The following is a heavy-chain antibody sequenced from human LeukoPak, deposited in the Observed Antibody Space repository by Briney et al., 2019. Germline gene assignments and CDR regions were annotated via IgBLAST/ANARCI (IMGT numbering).Heavy chain of an antibody. CDR2: ISGSGGST. CDR3: AKDDNWNRGVSAFDI. D-gene: IGHD1-1*01. Sequence: GASLRLSCAASGFTFSSYAMSWVRQAPGKGLEWVSAISGSGGSTYYADSVKGRFTISRDNSKNTLYLQMNSLRAEDTAVYYCAKDDNWNRGVSAFDIWGQGTMVTVSS. J-gene: IGHJ3*02. V-gene: IGHV3-23*01. CDR1: GFTFSSYA.